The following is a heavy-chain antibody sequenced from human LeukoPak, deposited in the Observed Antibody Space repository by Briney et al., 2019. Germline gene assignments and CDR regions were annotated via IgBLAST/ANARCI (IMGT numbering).Heavy chain of an antibody. CDR2: IRSKANSYAT. Sequence: GGSLRLSCAASGFTFSGSAMHWVRQASGKGLEWVGRIRSKANSYATAHAASVKGRFTISRDDSKNTAYLQMNSLKTEDTAVYYCTRLGMVRGVLVMDVWGQGTTVTVSS. V-gene: IGHV3-73*01. CDR3: TRLGMVRGVLVMDV. CDR1: GFTFSGSA. D-gene: IGHD3-10*01. J-gene: IGHJ6*02.